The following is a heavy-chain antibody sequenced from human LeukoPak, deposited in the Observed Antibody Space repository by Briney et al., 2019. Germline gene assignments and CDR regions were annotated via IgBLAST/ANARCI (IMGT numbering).Heavy chain of an antibody. V-gene: IGHV4-39*07. J-gene: IGHJ4*02. Sequence: SQTLSLTCTVSGGSISSSSCYWGWIRQPPGKGLEWIGSIYYSGSTYYNPSLKSRVTISVDTSKNQFSLKLSSVTAADTAVYYCAREPVDSGPFYFDYWGQGTLVTVSS. D-gene: IGHD5-12*01. CDR3: AREPVDSGPFYFDY. CDR1: GGSISSSSCY. CDR2: IYYSGST.